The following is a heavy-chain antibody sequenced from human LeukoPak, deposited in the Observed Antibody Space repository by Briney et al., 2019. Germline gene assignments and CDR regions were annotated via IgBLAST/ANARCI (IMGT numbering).Heavy chain of an antibody. J-gene: IGHJ6*03. CDR2: IYTSGST. D-gene: IGHD3-22*01. Sequence: PSETLSLTCTVSGGSISSGSYYWSWIRQPAGKGLEWIGRIYTSGSTNYNPSLKSRVTISVDTSKNQFSLKLSSVTAADTAVYYCARLYDSSGPYYYYYMDVWGKGTTVTVSS. CDR1: GGSISSGSYY. CDR3: ARLYDSSGPYYYYYMDV. V-gene: IGHV4-61*02.